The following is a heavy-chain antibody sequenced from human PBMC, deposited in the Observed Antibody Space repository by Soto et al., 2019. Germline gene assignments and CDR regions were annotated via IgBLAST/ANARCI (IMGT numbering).Heavy chain of an antibody. CDR1: GFTFSSYG. J-gene: IGHJ4*02. D-gene: IGHD2-21*02. V-gene: IGHV3-30*18. CDR2: ISYDGSNK. CDR3: AKDRHIVVVTAPGDY. Sequence: GGSLRLSCAASGFTFSSYGMHWVRQAPGKGLEWVAVISYDGSNKYYADSVKGRFTISRDNSKNTLYLQMNSLRAEDTAVYYCAKDRHIVVVTAPGDYWGQGTLVTVSS.